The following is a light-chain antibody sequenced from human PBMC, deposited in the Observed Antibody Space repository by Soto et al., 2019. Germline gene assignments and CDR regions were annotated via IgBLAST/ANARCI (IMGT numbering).Light chain of an antibody. CDR3: QQYNNWPET. V-gene: IGKV3-15*01. CDR1: PSVSSN. Sequence: EIVMTQSQATLSVSPGERATLSCRASPSVSSNLAWYQQKPGQAPRLLIYDSSTRATGIPARFSGSGSGTEFTLTISSLQSEDFAIYYCQQYNNWPETVGQGTKVEIK. CDR2: DSS. J-gene: IGKJ1*01.